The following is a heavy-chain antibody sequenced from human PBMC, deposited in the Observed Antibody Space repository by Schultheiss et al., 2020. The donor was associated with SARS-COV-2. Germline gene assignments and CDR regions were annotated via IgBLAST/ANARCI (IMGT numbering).Heavy chain of an antibody. D-gene: IGHD4-17*01. CDR2: ISGSGGST. Sequence: GGSLRLSCAASGFTFSDYYMSWIRQAPGKGLEWVSAISGSGGSTYYAASVKGRFTISRDNSKNTLYLQMNSLRAEDTAVYYCARDPFPEYGSYYYGMDVWGQGTTVTVSS. J-gene: IGHJ6*02. CDR1: GFTFSDYY. V-gene: IGHV3-23*01. CDR3: ARDPFPEYGSYYYGMDV.